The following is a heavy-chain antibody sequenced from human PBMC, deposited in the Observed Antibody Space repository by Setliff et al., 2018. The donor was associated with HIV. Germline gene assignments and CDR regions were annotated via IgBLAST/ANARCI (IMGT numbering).Heavy chain of an antibody. CDR1: GGTFNSYD. Sequence: GASVKVSCKSSGGTFNSYDITWVRQAPGQGLEWMGGTIPLFGKVDYAQKFQGRVTITADESTNIAHMELSSLTFEDTAVYYCAGEGDFGYAAGRHLDSWGQGTLVTVSS. J-gene: IGHJ4*02. CDR3: AGEGDFGYAAGRHLDS. V-gene: IGHV1-69*13. D-gene: IGHD2-21*01. CDR2: TIPLFGKV.